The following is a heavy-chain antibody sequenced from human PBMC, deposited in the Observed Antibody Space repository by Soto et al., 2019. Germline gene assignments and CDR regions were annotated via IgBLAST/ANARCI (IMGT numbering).Heavy chain of an antibody. CDR3: AAGLGGYSYGYDHYYGMDV. CDR2: IVVGSGNT. V-gene: IGHV1-58*01. CDR1: GGTFSSSA. Sequence: SVKVSCKASGGTFSSSAVQWVRQARGQRLEWIGWIVVGSGNTNYAQKFQERVTITRDMSTSTAYMELSSLRSEDTAVYYCAAGLGGYSYGYDHYYGMDVWGQGTTVTVSS. J-gene: IGHJ6*02. D-gene: IGHD5-18*01.